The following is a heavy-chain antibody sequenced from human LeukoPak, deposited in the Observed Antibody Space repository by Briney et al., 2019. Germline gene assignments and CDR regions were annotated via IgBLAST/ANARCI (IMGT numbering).Heavy chain of an antibody. CDR1: GGSIGTYY. D-gene: IGHD2-2*01. CDR3: SRGYCSSTSCYAFDI. V-gene: IGHV4-4*09. J-gene: IGHJ3*02. Sequence: SETLSLTCTVSGGSIGTYYWSWVRQSPGKGLEWIGYIYVTGNRYNPYLQSRVTISVDTSRNQFFLKMSSVTAADTAVYYCSRGYCSSTSCYAFDIWGQGTMVTVSS. CDR2: IYVTGN.